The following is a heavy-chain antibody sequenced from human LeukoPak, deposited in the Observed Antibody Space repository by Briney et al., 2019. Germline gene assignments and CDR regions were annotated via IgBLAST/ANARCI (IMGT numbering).Heavy chain of an antibody. CDR2: IWYGGSSK. J-gene: IGHJ4*02. Sequence: PGGSLRLSCAASGFTFSSYGRHWVRQAPGKGLEWVAFIWYGGSSKYYAESVKAPFNISSEKSKNPLNLQMNRPRTQDTVVYYCAKGSPPPYYTILTWYPGYWGQGTLVTDSS. CDR3: AKGSPPPYYTILTWYPGY. D-gene: IGHD3-9*01. V-gene: IGHV3-30*02. CDR1: GFTFSSYG.